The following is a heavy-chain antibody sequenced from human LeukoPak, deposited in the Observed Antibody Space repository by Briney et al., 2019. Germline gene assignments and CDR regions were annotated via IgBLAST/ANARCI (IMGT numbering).Heavy chain of an antibody. J-gene: IGHJ5*02. CDR1: GYTFTGYY. V-gene: IGHV1-2*02. CDR3: ARDSYAIFGPEDWFDP. Sequence: GASVKVSCKASGYTFTGYYMHWVRQAPGQGLEWMGWINPNSGGTNYAQKFQGRVTMTRDTSISTAYMELSRLRPDDTAVYYCARDSYAIFGPEDWFDPWGQGTLVTVSS. CDR2: INPNSGGT. D-gene: IGHD3-3*01.